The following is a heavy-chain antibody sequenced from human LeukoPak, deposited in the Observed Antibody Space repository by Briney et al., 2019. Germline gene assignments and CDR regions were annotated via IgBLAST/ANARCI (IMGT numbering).Heavy chain of an antibody. CDR1: GFTFSGYE. CDR2: ISSSGSTI. Sequence: PGGSLRLSCAASGFTFSGYEMNWVRQAPGKGLEWVSYISSSGSTIYYADSVKGRFTISRDNAKNSLYLQMNSLRAEDTAVYYCARPFARDASYWGQGTLVTVSS. V-gene: IGHV3-48*03. CDR3: ARPFARDASY. J-gene: IGHJ4*02.